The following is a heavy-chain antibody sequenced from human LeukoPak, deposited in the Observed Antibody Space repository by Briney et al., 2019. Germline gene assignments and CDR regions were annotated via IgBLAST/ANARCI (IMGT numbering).Heavy chain of an antibody. D-gene: IGHD1-26*01. J-gene: IGHJ3*01. CDR1: GFTFDDYG. Sequence: GGSLRLSCAASGFTFDDYGMSWVRQAPGKGLEWVSGINWNGGSTGYADSVKGRFTISRDNTKNSLSLQMNSLRVEDTAVYYCARGGFYTDPDAFDVWGQGTMVTVSS. CDR3: ARGGFYTDPDAFDV. V-gene: IGHV3-20*04. CDR2: INWNGGST.